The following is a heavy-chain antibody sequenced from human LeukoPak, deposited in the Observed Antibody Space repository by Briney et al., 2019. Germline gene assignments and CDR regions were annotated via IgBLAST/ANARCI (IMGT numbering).Heavy chain of an antibody. CDR1: GGTFTSYA. J-gene: IGHJ2*01. CDR3: ARVSCSSTSCYRTWYFDL. D-gene: IGHD2-2*01. V-gene: IGHV1-69*05. CDR2: IIPIFGTA. Sequence: GSSVKVSCKASGGTFTSYAISWVRQAPGQGLEWRGGIIPIFGTANYAQKFRGRVTITRDGSTGTACMGLMSLRSEDTAVYYCARVSCSSTSCYRTWYFDLWGRGTLVTVSS.